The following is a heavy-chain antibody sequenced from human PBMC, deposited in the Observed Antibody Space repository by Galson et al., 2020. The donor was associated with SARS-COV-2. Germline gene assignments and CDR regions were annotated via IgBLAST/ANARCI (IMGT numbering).Heavy chain of an antibody. V-gene: IGHV2-5*01. CDR3: AHRRSESDGGGDDGDFYFSAFDV. CDR2: IHWHDDE. D-gene: IGHD2-21*01. CDR1: RFSLPTTGVG. Sequence: SRPTLLKPTQPPPLPSPFPRFSLPTTGVGVSWILQPPGKPLEWLAIIHWHDDERYSPYLTSRLTITKDTSKNHVVLTMTNMDPVDTATYCCAHRRSESDGGGDDGDFYFSAFDVWGQGTMVTVSS. J-gene: IGHJ3*01.